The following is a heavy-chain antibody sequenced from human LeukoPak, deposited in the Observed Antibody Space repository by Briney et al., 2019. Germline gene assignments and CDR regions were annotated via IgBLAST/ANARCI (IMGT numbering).Heavy chain of an antibody. CDR2: INPSGGST. V-gene: IGHV1-46*01. Sequence: ASVKVSCKASGYTFTSYYIHWVRQAPGQGLELMGIINPSGGSTNYAQRFQGRVAMTRDTSTSTVYMELSSLRSEDTAVDYCARGLDYYDTTKGFDYWGQGTLVTVSS. CDR3: ARGLDYYDTTKGFDY. J-gene: IGHJ4*02. CDR1: GYTFTSYY. D-gene: IGHD3-22*01.